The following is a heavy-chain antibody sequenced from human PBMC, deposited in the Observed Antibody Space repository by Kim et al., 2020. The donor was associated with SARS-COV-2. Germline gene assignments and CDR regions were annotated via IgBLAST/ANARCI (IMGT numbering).Heavy chain of an antibody. CDR1: GGSISSNY. J-gene: IGHJ6*01. V-gene: IGHV4-59*12. CDR2: VNYSGGT. CDR3: AGAGQYGWFRCISGMDV. D-gene: IGHD3-10*01. Sequence: SETLSLTCTVSGGSISSNYWSWFLQPPGKGLEWIGDVNYSGGTNYNHPLNSRLTILAVTTTNHYSLQLSSVTAADTAVYYCAGAGQYGWFRCISGMDVWG.